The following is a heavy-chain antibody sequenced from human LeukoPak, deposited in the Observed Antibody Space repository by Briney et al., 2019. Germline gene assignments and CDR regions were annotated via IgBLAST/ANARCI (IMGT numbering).Heavy chain of an antibody. D-gene: IGHD3-3*01. CDR1: GYTFTGYY. V-gene: IGHV1-2*02. J-gene: IGHJ4*02. CDR3: VRTIFGTYYFDY. CDR2: INPNSGGT. Sequence: GASVKVSCKASGYTFTGYYMHWVRQAPGQGLEWMGWINPNSGGTNYAQKFQGRVTMTRDTSISTAYMELSRLRSDDTAVYYCVRTIFGTYYFDYWGQGTLVTVSS.